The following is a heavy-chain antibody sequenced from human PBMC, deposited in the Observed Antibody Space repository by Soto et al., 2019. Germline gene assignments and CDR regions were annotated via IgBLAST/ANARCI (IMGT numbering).Heavy chain of an antibody. J-gene: IGHJ3*02. CDR1: GFNFDYYA. V-gene: IGHV1-3*01. Sequence: QVQLVQSGAEMKRPGASVKVSCRTSGFNFDYYALHWVRQAPGHRLEWMGWINAGNGNTKYSEKFKGRGTLSRDSSASTVYIEMSRLRSEDTAMYYCVRDMVGARKAFDIWGQGTMITVSS. D-gene: IGHD1-26*01. CDR3: VRDMVGARKAFDI. CDR2: INAGNGNT.